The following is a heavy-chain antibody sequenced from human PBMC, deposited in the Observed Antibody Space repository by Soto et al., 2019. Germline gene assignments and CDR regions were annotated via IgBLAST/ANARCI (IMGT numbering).Heavy chain of an antibody. Sequence: EVQLVESGGGLVQPGRSLRLSCAASGFTFDDCAMHWVRQAPGKGLEWVSTISWNSGSIGYADSVKGRFTISRDNAKNSLYLQMNSLRAEDTAFYYCAKGLASGNWYFDLWRRGTLVTVSS. CDR1: GFTFDDCA. J-gene: IGHJ2*01. V-gene: IGHV3-9*01. D-gene: IGHD5-12*01. CDR3: AKGLASGNWYFDL. CDR2: ISWNSGSI.